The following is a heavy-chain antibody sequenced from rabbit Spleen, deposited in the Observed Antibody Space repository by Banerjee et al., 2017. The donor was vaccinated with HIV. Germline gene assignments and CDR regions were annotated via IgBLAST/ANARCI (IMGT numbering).Heavy chain of an antibody. J-gene: IGHJ4*01. V-gene: IGHV1S40*01. CDR2: IATSSSFFT. CDR1: GFSFSSSYY. Sequence: QSLEESGGGLVQPEGSLTLTCTASGFSFSSSYYMCWVRQAPGKGLEWIACIATSSSFFTYYASWAKGRFTCSKASSTTVTLRMTSLTAADTATYFCARDLVGVIGWNFYLWGPGTLVTVS. D-gene: IGHD1-1*01. CDR3: ARDLVGVIGWNFYL.